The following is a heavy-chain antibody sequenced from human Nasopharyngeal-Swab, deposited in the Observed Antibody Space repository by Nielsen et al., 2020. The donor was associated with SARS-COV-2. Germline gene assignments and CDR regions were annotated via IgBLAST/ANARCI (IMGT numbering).Heavy chain of an antibody. V-gene: IGHV1-46*01. J-gene: IGHJ3*02. Sequence: ASVKVSCKASGYTFTSCYMHWVRQAPGQGLEWMGIINPSGGSTSYAQKFQGRVTMTRDTSTSTVYVELSSLRSEDTAVYYCARDRGVNDYVWGSYRKSDAFDIWGQGTMVTVSS. CDR3: ARDRGVNDYVWGSYRKSDAFDI. D-gene: IGHD3-16*02. CDR2: INPSGGST. CDR1: GYTFTSCY.